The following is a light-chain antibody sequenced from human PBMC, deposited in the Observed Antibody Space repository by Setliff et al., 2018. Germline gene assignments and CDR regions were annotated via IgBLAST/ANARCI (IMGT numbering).Light chain of an antibody. J-gene: IGLJ1*01. V-gene: IGLV2-11*01. Sequence: QSALTQPRSVSGSPGQSVTISCTGTSSDVGGYNYVSWYQQHPGKAPKLMIYDVSKRPSGVPDRFSGSMSGNTASLTISGLRAEDEADYYCCSYAGSYSYVFGTGTKVTVL. CDR1: SSDVGGYNY. CDR2: DVS. CDR3: CSYAGSYSYV.